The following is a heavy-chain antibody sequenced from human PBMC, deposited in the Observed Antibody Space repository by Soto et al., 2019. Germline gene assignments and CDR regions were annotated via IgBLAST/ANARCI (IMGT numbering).Heavy chain of an antibody. CDR2: IWYDGSNK. Sequence: QVQLVESGGGVVQPGRSLRLSCAASGFTFSSYGMHWVRQAPGKGLEWVAVIWYDGSNKYYADSVKGRFTISRDNSKNTLYLQMNSLRAEDTAVYYCARDGVDIVATLVLNYYYYMDVWGKGTTVTVSS. D-gene: IGHD5-12*01. V-gene: IGHV3-33*01. CDR3: ARDGVDIVATLVLNYYYYMDV. J-gene: IGHJ6*03. CDR1: GFTFSSYG.